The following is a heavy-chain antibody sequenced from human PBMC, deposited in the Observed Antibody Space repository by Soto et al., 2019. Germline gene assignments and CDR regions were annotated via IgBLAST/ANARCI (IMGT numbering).Heavy chain of an antibody. CDR3: ASITSLWLFNYYGMDV. CDR2: IYYSGST. J-gene: IGHJ6*02. D-gene: IGHD3-22*01. V-gene: IGHV4-59*08. Sequence: KPSETLSLTCTVSGGSISSYFWSWIRQPPGKGLEWIGYIYYSGSTNYNPSLKSRVTISVNTSKNQFSLKLSSVTAADTAVYYCASITSLWLFNYYGMDVWAQRTTVTVSS. CDR1: GGSISSYF.